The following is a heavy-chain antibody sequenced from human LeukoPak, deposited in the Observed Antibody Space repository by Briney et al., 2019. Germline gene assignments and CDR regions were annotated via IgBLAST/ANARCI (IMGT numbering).Heavy chain of an antibody. CDR3: ARTASIAAAGTEVDY. Sequence: RASVKVSCKASGYTFTSYGISWVRQAPGQGLEWMGWISAYNGNTNYAQKLQGRVTMTTDTSTSTAYMELRSLRSDDTAVYYCARTASIAAAGTEVDYWGQGTLVTVSS. D-gene: IGHD6-13*01. J-gene: IGHJ4*02. CDR2: ISAYNGNT. CDR1: GYTFTSYG. V-gene: IGHV1-18*01.